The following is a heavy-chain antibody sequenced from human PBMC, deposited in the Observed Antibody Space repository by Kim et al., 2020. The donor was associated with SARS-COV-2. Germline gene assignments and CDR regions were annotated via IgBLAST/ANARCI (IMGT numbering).Heavy chain of an antibody. D-gene: IGHD3-22*01. J-gene: IGHJ4*02. V-gene: IGHV3-23*01. CDR2: ISGSGGST. CDR1: GFTFSSYA. Sequence: GGSLRLSCAASGFTFSSYAMSWVRQAPGKGLEWVSAISGSGGSTYYADSVKGRFTISRDNSKNTLYLQMNSLRAEDTAVYYCAKMRVRYYYDSSVQFQNWGQRTLVTVSS. CDR3: AKMRVRYYYDSSVQFQN.